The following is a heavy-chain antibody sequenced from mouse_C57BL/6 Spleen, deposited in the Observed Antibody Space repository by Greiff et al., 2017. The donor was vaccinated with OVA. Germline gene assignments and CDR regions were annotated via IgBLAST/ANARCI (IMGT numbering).Heavy chain of an antibody. CDR1: GYAFTNYL. CDR3: ARPYYYGSSYAMDY. V-gene: IGHV1-54*01. Sequence: QVQLQQSGAELVRPGTSVKVSCKASGYAFTNYLIEWVKQRPGQGLEWIGVINPGSGGTNYNEKFKGKATLTADKSSSTAYMQLSSLTSEDSAVYFCARPYYYGSSYAMDYWGQGTSVTVSS. CDR2: INPGSGGT. J-gene: IGHJ4*01. D-gene: IGHD1-1*01.